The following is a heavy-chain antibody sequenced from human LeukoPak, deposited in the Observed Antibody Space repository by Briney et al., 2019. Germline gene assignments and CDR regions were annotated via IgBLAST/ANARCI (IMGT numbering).Heavy chain of an antibody. CDR1: GYTFTSYG. D-gene: IGHD3-10*01. Sequence: ASVKVSCTASGYTFTSYGISWVRKAPGQGLEWMGWISAYNGNTNYAQKLQGRVTMTTDTSTSTAYMELRSLRSHDTAVYYCASHQYYYGSGSYRPDAFDIWGQGTMVTVSS. CDR2: ISAYNGNT. V-gene: IGHV1-18*01. J-gene: IGHJ3*02. CDR3: ASHQYYYGSGSYRPDAFDI.